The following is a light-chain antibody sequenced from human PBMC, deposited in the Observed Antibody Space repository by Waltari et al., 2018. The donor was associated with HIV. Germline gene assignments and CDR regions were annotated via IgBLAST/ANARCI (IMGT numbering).Light chain of an antibody. Sequence: QSALTQPASVSGSPGQSITLSCTGTSNDVGTFTYVSWYQQHPGKAPKVIIYDVNNRPSGVSNRFSGSKSGITAALTISGLRIEDEADYYCSSYTGHIALFGGGTKLTVL. J-gene: IGLJ2*01. CDR2: DVN. CDR3: SSYTGHIAL. V-gene: IGLV2-14*03. CDR1: SNDVGTFTY.